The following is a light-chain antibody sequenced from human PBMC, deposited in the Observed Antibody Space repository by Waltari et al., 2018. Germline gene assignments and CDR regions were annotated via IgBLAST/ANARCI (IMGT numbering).Light chain of an antibody. CDR2: NNN. CDR1: SSNIRGNC. Sequence: QSVLTQPPSASGAPGQSVTISCSGSSSNIRGNCVHWYQHLSGAAPKLLIYNNNQRPSGVPDRFSGSKSGTSASLAITGLRSEDEVDYYCEAWDDSLSGWVFGGGTRLTVL. J-gene: IGLJ2*01. CDR3: EAWDDSLSGWV. V-gene: IGLV1-47*02.